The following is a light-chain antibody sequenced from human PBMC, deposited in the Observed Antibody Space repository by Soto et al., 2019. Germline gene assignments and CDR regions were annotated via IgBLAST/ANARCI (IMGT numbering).Light chain of an antibody. V-gene: IGKV3-15*01. Sequence: EIVMTQSPATLSVSPGERATLSCRASQSIGSNLAWYQQKPGQAPRLLIYAASIRATDFPARFSGSGSGTEFTLTISGLQSDDFAVYFCLQYNNWPPWTFGHGTKLDIK. CDR2: AAS. CDR3: LQYNNWPPWT. CDR1: QSIGSN. J-gene: IGKJ1*01.